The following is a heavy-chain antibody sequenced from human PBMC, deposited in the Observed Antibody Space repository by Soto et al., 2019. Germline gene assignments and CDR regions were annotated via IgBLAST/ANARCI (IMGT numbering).Heavy chain of an antibody. V-gene: IGHV4-61*01. D-gene: IGHD2-15*01. CDR1: GGSVSSGSYY. J-gene: IGHJ4*02. Sequence: PSETLSLTCTVSGGSVSSGSYYWSWIRQPPGKGLEWIGYISYSGSANYNPSLKSRVTISVDTSKNQFSLNLSFVTAADTAVYYCATMGTPATGLYYFDYWGQGTLVTVSS. CDR3: ATMGTPATGLYYFDY. CDR2: ISYSGSA.